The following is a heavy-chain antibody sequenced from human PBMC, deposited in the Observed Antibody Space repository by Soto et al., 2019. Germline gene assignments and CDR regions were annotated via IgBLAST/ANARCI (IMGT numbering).Heavy chain of an antibody. Sequence: QVRLVESGGGVVQPGRSLRLSCTASGFSFSSYAMYWFRQPPGKGLEWVAVISHDGINKHYADSVKGRVTVSRDNSNHPLDLQLNSLRGEDTAMSYCARDMYSSDYFVKWFEPWGQGTLVTVSS. CDR2: ISHDGINK. CDR3: ARDMYSSDYFVKWFEP. D-gene: IGHD6-19*01. J-gene: IGHJ5*02. V-gene: IGHV3-30-3*01. CDR1: GFSFSSYA.